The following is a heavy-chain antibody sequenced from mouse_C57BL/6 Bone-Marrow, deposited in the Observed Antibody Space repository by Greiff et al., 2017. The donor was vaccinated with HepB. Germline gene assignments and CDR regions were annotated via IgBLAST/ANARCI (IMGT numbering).Heavy chain of an antibody. V-gene: IGHV1-19*01. CDR1: GYTFTDYY. CDR3: ARSHYGSSYGDL. CDR2: INPYNGGT. Sequence: EVQLQQSGPVLVKPGASVKMSCKASGYTFTDYYMNWVKQSHGKSLEWIGVINPYNGGTSYNQKFKGKATLTVDKSSSTAYMELNSLTSEDSAVYYCARSHYGSSYGDLWGQGTTLTVSS. J-gene: IGHJ2*01. D-gene: IGHD1-1*01.